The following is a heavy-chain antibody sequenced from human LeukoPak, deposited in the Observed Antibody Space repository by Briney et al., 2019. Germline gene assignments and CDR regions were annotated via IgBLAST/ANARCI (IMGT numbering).Heavy chain of an antibody. CDR2: IYYSGGT. D-gene: IGHD3-22*01. CDR3: ARGTLPAYHYDSSGYYSP. CDR1: GGSISSGGYY. Sequence: ASETLSLTRTVSGGSISSGGYYWSWIRQHPGKGLEWIGYIYYSGGTYYNPSLKSRVTISVDTSKNQFSLKLSSVTAADTAVYYCARGTLPAYHYDSSGYYSPWGRGTLVTVSS. J-gene: IGHJ5*02. V-gene: IGHV4-31*03.